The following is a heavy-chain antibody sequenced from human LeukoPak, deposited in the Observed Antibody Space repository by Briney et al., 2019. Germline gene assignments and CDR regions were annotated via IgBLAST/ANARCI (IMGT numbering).Heavy chain of an antibody. D-gene: IGHD5-12*01. J-gene: IGHJ4*02. Sequence: PSETLSLTCTVSGGSISDYFWSWIRQPPGKGLEWVGYDNPSLKSRVTISIDTSRIRFSPRLSSVTAADTARYYCASERGYSGCTFDYWGQGNMVTVSS. CDR1: GGSISDYF. CDR3: ASERGYSGCTFDY. V-gene: IGHV4-59*01.